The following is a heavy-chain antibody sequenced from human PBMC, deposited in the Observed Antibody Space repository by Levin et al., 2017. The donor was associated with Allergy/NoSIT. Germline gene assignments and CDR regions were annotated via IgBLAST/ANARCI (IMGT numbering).Heavy chain of an antibody. CDR3: TRDTPRYCSSTSCFPGEGWFDP. V-gene: IGHV3-49*03. D-gene: IGHD2-2*01. J-gene: IGHJ5*02. CDR2: IRSKAYGGTT. Sequence: GESLKISCTASGFTFGDYAMSWFRQAPGKGLEWVGFIRSKAYGGTTEYAASVKGRFTISRDDSKSIAYLQMNSLKTEDTAVYYCTRDTPRYCSSTSCFPGEGWFDPWGQGTLVTVSS. CDR1: GFTFGDYA.